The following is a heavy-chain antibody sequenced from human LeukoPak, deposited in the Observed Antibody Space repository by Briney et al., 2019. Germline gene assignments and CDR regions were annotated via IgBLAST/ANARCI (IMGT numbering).Heavy chain of an antibody. CDR3: ARSLPGDLRGWLDP. Sequence: PSETLSLTCTVSNGSISRPSSYWSWIRQPAGKGPEWIGRIFTSGNTNHNPSLKSRVTISVDTSKNQFSLRLTSVTAADTAVYYCARSLPGDLRGWLDPWGQGTLVTVSS. CDR2: IFTSGNT. CDR1: NGSISRPSSY. V-gene: IGHV4-61*02. J-gene: IGHJ5*02.